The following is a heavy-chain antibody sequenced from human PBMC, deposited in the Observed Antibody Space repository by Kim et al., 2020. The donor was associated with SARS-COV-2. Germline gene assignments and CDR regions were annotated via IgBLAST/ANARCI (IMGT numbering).Heavy chain of an antibody. D-gene: IGHD2-15*01. CDR3: ARRSVGSGTDY. CDR2: N. Sequence: NDYAVSGKSRITIPPTTSKNQFSLQLNSVTPEDTAMYYCARRSVGSGTDYWGQGTLVTVSS. J-gene: IGHJ4*02. V-gene: IGHV6-1*01.